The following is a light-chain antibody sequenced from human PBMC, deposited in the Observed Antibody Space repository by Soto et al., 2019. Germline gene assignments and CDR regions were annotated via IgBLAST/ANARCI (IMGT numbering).Light chain of an antibody. Sequence: SYELTQPPSVSVSPGQTARITCSGDSLPNQYAYWYQQKPGQAPVLVIYKNNQRPSGIPERFSGSSSGTTVTLTISGVQAEDEADYYCQSADSSGTYVVFGGGTQLTVL. CDR3: QSADSSGTYVV. CDR2: KNN. V-gene: IGLV3-25*02. J-gene: IGLJ2*01. CDR1: SLPNQY.